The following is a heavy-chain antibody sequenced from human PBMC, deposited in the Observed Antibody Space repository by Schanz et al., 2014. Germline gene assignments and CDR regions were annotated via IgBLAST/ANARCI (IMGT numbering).Heavy chain of an antibody. CDR2: ISASGGST. V-gene: IGHV3-23*04. D-gene: IGHD2-15*01. J-gene: IGHJ6*02. CDR3: AKGMGYCSGGTCYDYYYYGLDV. CDR1: GFTFSSYA. Sequence: VQMVESGGGVVQPGRSLRLSCAASGFTFSSYAMSWVRQAPGKGLEWVSTISASGGSTYYADSVKGRFTISRDNSKNTLYLQMNTLRAEDTAVFYCAKGMGYCSGGTCYDYYYYGLDVWGQGTTVTVSS.